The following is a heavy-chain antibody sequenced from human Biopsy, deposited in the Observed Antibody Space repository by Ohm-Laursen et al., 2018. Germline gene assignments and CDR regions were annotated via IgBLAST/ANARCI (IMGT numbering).Heavy chain of an antibody. D-gene: IGHD3-3*01. CDR2: VYNSGIT. J-gene: IGHJ5*02. CDR3: ARTPRDSFWSGSYKRGLWFDP. CDR1: GGSIISYY. V-gene: IGHV4-59*07. Sequence: SHTLSLTCIVSGGSIISYYWTWIRQPPGQGLEWIGHVYNSGITNYNPSPKSRVTISKDTFKNQFSLQVNSVTAADTAVYYGARTPRDSFWSGSYKRGLWFDPWGQGTLVIVSS.